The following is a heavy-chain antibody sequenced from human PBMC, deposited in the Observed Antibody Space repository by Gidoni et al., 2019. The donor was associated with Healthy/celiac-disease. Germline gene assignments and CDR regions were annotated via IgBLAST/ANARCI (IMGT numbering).Heavy chain of an antibody. CDR3: ARTVGAAPFHYYGMDV. CDR1: GYTFTSYD. V-gene: IGHV1-8*01. Sequence: QVQLVQSGAEVKKPGASVKVPCKASGYTFTSYDINWVRQATGQGLEWMGWMNPNSGNTGYAQKFQGRVTMTRNTSISTAYMELSSLRSEDTAVYYCARTVGAAPFHYYGMDVWGQGTTVTVSS. J-gene: IGHJ6*02. D-gene: IGHD1-26*01. CDR2: MNPNSGNT.